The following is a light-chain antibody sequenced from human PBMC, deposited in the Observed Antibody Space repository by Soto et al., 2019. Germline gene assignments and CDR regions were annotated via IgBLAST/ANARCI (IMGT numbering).Light chain of an antibody. CDR2: AAS. J-gene: IGKJ4*01. CDR1: QSINIH. V-gene: IGKV1-39*01. Sequence: DIQMTQSPSSLSASVGDRVTITCRASQSINIHLNWYQQKPGKAPKLLIYAASSLQSGVPSRFSASGSETGFTLTISNLQPEDFGAYYCLQSDRVPLTVGGGTKVQIK. CDR3: LQSDRVPLT.